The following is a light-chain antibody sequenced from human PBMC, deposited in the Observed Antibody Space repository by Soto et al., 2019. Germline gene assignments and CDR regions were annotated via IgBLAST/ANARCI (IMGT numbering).Light chain of an antibody. CDR1: SSKIGNNY. V-gene: IGLV1-51*01. CDR3: GTWDSSLGAVV. Sequence: QSVLTQPPSVSAAPGQKVTISCSGSSSKIGNNYVSWYQQLPGTAPKLLIYGNNKRPSGIPDRFSGSKSGTSATLGITGLQTGDEADYYCGTWDSSLGAVVFGGGTKVTVL. CDR2: GNN. J-gene: IGLJ2*01.